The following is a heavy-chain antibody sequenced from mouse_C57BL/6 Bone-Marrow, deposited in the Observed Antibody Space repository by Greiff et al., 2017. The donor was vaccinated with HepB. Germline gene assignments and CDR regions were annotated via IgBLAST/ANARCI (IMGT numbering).Heavy chain of an antibody. CDR3: AREVITTVVAVGNFDY. CDR2: IYPRSGNT. V-gene: IGHV1-81*01. Sequence: QVQLKESGAELARPGASVKLSCKASGYTFTSYGISWVKQRTGQGLEWIGEIYPRSGNTYYNEKFKGKATLTADKSSSTAYMELRSLTSEDSAVYFCAREVITTVVAVGNFDYWGQGTTLTVSS. J-gene: IGHJ2*01. CDR1: GYTFTSYG. D-gene: IGHD1-1*01.